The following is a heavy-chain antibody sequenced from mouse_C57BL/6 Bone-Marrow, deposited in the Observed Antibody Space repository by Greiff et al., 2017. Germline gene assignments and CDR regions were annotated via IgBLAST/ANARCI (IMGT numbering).Heavy chain of an antibody. CDR1: GFTFSGFW. V-gene: IGHV11-2*01. D-gene: IGHD2-1*01. J-gene: IGHJ1*03. CDR2: INSDGSAI. Sequence: EVKVVETGGGLVQPGGSRGLSCEGSGFTFSGFWMSWVRQTPGKTLEWIGDINSDGSAINYAPSIKDRFTIFRDNDKSTLYLQISNLRSEDTATYFCMRYGNYWYFDVWGTGTTVTVSS. CDR3: MRYGNYWYFDV.